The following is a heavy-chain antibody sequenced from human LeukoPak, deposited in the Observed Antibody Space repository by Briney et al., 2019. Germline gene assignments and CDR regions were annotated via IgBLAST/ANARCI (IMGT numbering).Heavy chain of an antibody. CDR2: IYYSGST. Sequence: SETLSLTCTVSGGSISSYYWSWIRQPPGKGLDWIGYIYYSGSTNYNPSLKSRVTISVDTSKNQFSLKLSSVTAADTAVYYCARVNYDFWSGYSPFDYWGQGTLVTVSS. V-gene: IGHV4-59*01. CDR3: ARVNYDFWSGYSPFDY. CDR1: GGSISSYY. J-gene: IGHJ4*02. D-gene: IGHD3-3*01.